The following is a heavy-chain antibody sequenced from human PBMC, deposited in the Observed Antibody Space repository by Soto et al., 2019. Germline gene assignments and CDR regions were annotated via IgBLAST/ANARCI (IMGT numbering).Heavy chain of an antibody. CDR3: ATYYGEYVGY. D-gene: IGHD4-17*01. CDR2: MNPNTGGT. V-gene: IGHV1-2*02. CDR1: GYTFTGFY. J-gene: IGHJ4*02. Sequence: ASVKVSCKASGYTFTGFYLHWLRQAPGHGLEWMGWMNPNTGGTKYAQKFQGRVTMTRDMSITTGYMELSGLTSDDTAVYYCATYYGEYVGYWGQGTLVTVSS.